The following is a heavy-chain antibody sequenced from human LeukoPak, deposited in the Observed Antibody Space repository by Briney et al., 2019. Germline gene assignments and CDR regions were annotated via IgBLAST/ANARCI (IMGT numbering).Heavy chain of an antibody. D-gene: IGHD2-15*01. V-gene: IGHV4-4*07. CDR1: GGSITSYY. Sequence: SETLSLTCSVSGGSITSYYWTWVRQPAGKRLEWIGRISTGGSTSYNPSLKSRVYMSMDTSKNQFFLDLRSVTAADTAMYYCARTGYCNGASCLNYFDSWGRGTLVTVSS. J-gene: IGHJ4*02. CDR2: ISTGGST. CDR3: ARTGYCNGASCLNYFDS.